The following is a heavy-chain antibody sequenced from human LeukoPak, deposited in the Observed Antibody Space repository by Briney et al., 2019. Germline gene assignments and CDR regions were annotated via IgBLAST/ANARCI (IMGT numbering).Heavy chain of an antibody. Sequence: SQTLSLTCAISGDSVSSDSVAWNWIRQSPSRGLEWLGRTYYRSKWYNDYAVSVKSRITINPDTSKNQFSLQLNSVTPEDTAKYYCASHSGSLDYFDYWGQGTLVTVSS. CDR3: ASHSGSLDYFDY. V-gene: IGHV6-1*01. J-gene: IGHJ4*02. D-gene: IGHD1-26*01. CDR2: TYYRSKWYN. CDR1: GDSVSSDSVA.